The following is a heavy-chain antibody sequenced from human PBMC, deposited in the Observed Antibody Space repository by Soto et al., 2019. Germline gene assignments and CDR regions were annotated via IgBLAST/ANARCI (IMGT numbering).Heavy chain of an antibody. V-gene: IGHV3-15*01. CDR1: GFTFSNAW. Sequence: AGSLRLSCTVSGFTFSNAWMTWVRQAPGKGLEWVGRIKSKTDDGTTDYAAPVKGRFTISRDDSRNTLYLQMNSLKTEDTAVYYCTTDSSSWAYYYYYGMDVWGQGTTVTVSS. D-gene: IGHD2-2*01. CDR2: IKSKTDDGTT. CDR3: TTDSSSWAYYYYYGMDV. J-gene: IGHJ6*02.